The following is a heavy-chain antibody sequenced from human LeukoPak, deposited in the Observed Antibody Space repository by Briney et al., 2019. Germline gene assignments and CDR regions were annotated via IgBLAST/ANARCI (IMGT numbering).Heavy chain of an antibody. CDR2: VNPNSGGT. J-gene: IGHJ5*02. D-gene: IGHD1-26*01. Sequence: GASVKVSCKASAYTFTDYYMHWVRQAPGQGLEWMGWVNPNSGGTNYAQKFQGRLSLTRDMSTSTDYMELSSLRSEDTAVYYCARDNSVGDTAWWFDPWGQGTLVTVSS. CDR1: AYTFTDYY. V-gene: IGHV1-2*02. CDR3: ARDNSVGDTAWWFDP.